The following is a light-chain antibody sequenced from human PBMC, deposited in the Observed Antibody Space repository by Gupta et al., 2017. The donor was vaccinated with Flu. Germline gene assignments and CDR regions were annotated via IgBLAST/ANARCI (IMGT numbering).Light chain of an antibody. V-gene: IGLV4-69*01. CDR2: VNSDGSH. CDR3: QTWGTGIRV. CDR1: SGHSSYA. Sequence: VKITCTLSSGHSSYASAWHQQQPEKGPRYLMKVNSDGSHTKGDGIPDRFSGSSSGAERYLTISSLQSEDEADYYCQTWGTGIRVFGGGTKLTVL. J-gene: IGLJ3*02.